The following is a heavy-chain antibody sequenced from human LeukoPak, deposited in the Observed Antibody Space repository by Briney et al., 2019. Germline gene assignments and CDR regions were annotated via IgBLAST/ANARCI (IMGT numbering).Heavy chain of an antibody. V-gene: IGHV1-18*01. CDR2: ISAYNGNT. D-gene: IGHD2-2*01. CDR3: ARLYCSSTSCYLDY. CDR1: GYTFTSYG. Sequence: GASVKVSCKASGYTFTSYGVSWVRQAPGQGLEWMGWISAYNGNTNYAQKFQGRVTITADKSTSTAYMELSSLRSEDTAVYYCARLYCSSTSCYLDYWGQGTLVTVSS. J-gene: IGHJ4*02.